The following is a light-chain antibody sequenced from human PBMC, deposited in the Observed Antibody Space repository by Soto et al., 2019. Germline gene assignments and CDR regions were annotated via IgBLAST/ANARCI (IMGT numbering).Light chain of an antibody. Sequence: QSALTQPASVSGSPGQSITISCTGTSSDVGGYNYVSWYQQHPGKAPKLMIYDVSNRPSGVSNRFSGSKSGNMASLTISGLQAEDEADYYCSSYTGSSTLVVFGGGTKVTVL. V-gene: IGLV2-14*03. CDR1: SSDVGGYNY. CDR2: DVS. CDR3: SSYTGSSTLVV. J-gene: IGLJ2*01.